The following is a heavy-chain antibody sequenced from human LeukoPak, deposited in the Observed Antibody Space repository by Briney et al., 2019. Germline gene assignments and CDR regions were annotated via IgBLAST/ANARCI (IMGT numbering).Heavy chain of an antibody. D-gene: IGHD5-12*01. CDR3: AKSYNGYESKPDY. CDR2: ISGNAGST. Sequence: GGSLRLSCAASGFTFSTYAMTWVRLAPGKGLEWVSAISGNAGSTYYADSVKGRFTISRDNSKNTLYLQMNSLRAEDTAVYYCAKSYNGYESKPDYWGQGTLVTVSS. V-gene: IGHV3-23*01. CDR1: GFTFSTYA. J-gene: IGHJ4*02.